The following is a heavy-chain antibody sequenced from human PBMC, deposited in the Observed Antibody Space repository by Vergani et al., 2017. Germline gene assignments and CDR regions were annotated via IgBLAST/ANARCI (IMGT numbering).Heavy chain of an antibody. V-gene: IGHV3-33*01. Sequence: QVQLVESGGGVVQPGRSLRLSCAASGFTFSSYGMHWVRQAPGKGLEWVAVIWYDGSNKYYADSVKGRFTISRDNSKNTLYLQMNSLRAEDTAVYYCARDWSVSGLGDYWGQGTLVTVSS. CDR3: ARDWSVSGLGDY. CDR2: IWYDGSNK. J-gene: IGHJ4*02. CDR1: GFTFSSYG. D-gene: IGHD3-3*01.